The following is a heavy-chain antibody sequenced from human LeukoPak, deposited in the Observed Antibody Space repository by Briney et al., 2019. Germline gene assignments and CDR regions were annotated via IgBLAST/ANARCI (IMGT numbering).Heavy chain of an antibody. J-gene: IGHJ4*02. CDR3: ARRYESSDYYLTFDY. CDR2: LYYSGST. CDR1: GGSISSRSYY. V-gene: IGHV4-39*01. D-gene: IGHD3-22*01. Sequence: SETQSLTCTVSGGSISSRSYYWGWIRQPPGKGLEWMGSLYYSGSTYYNPSLKSRVTISVDTSKNQFSLKLSSVTAADTAVYYCARRYESSDYYLTFDYWGQGTLVTVSS.